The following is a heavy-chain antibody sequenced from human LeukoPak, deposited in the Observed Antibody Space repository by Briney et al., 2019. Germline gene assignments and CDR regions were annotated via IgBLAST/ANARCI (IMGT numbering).Heavy chain of an antibody. CDR1: GGSISSSTYY. J-gene: IGHJ5*02. CDR2: IYYGGSA. V-gene: IGHV4-39*01. D-gene: IGHD3-9*01. CDR3: ARQWDILTVNNWFDP. Sequence: SETLSLTCTVSGGSISSSTYYWGWIRQPPGKGLEWIGSIYYGGSAYHNPSLKSRVTLSVDTSKNQFFLNLSSVTATDTAVYYCARQWDILTVNNWFDPWGQGTLVTVSS.